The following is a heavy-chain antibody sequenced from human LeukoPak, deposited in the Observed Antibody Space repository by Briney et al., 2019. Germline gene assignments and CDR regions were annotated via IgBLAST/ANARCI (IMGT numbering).Heavy chain of an antibody. J-gene: IGHJ5*02. CDR3: ARLYPGTSTRPDP. V-gene: IGHV4-59*08. Sequence: PSETLSLTCTVSGGSISGFHWSWIRQPPGKGLDYIGDVFYRGGTNYSPSLKSRVTIWVDTSRNQVSLRLTSVTAADTAVYYCARLYPGTSTRPDPWGQGILVAVSS. CDR2: VFYRGGT. CDR1: GGSISGFH. D-gene: IGHD5/OR15-5a*01.